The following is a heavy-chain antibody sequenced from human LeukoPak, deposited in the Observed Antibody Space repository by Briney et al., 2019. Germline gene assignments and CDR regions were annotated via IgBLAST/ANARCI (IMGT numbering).Heavy chain of an antibody. Sequence: PGGSLRLSCAASGFTVSSNYMIWVRQAPGKGLEWVSILYSGGSTYYADSVKGRFTISRDNSKNTLYLQMNSLRAEDTAVYYCARDATSSGSSAYFDYWGQGTLVTVSS. CDR3: ARDATSSGSSAYFDY. J-gene: IGHJ4*02. D-gene: IGHD1-26*01. V-gene: IGHV3-66*01. CDR1: GFTVSSNY. CDR2: LYSGGST.